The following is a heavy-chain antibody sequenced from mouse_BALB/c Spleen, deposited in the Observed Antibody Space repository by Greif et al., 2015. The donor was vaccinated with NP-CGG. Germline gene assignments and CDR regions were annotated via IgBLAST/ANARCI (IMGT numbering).Heavy chain of an antibody. D-gene: IGHD2-2*01. Sequence: EVKVVDSGGGLVKLGGSLKLSCAASGFTFSSYYMSWVRQTPVKRLELVADINSNGGNTYYPDTVKGRFTISRDNAKNTLYLQMSSLKSEDTALYYWARGGLRGAMDYWGQGTSVTVSS. J-gene: IGHJ4*01. CDR2: INSNGGNT. V-gene: IGHV5-6-2*01. CDR3: ARGGLRGAMDY. CDR1: GFTFSSYY.